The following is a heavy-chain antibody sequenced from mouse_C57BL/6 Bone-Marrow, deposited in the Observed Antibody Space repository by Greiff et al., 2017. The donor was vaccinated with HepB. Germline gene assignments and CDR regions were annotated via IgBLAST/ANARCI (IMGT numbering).Heavy chain of an antibody. V-gene: IGHV1-80*01. J-gene: IGHJ4*01. Sequence: QVHVKQSGAELVKPGASVKISCKASGYAFSSYWMNWVKQRPGKGLEWIGQIYPGDGDTNYNGKFKGKATLTADKSSSTAYMQLSSLTSEDSAVYFCARERSPGAMDYWGQGTSVTVSS. CDR3: ARERSPGAMDY. D-gene: IGHD1-1*01. CDR2: IYPGDGDT. CDR1: GYAFSSYW.